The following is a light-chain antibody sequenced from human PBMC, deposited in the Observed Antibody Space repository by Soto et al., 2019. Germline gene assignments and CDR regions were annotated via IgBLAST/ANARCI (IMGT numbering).Light chain of an antibody. CDR2: GAS. CDR3: QQYGSSPRT. J-gene: IGKJ4*01. V-gene: IGKV3-20*01. Sequence: EIVLTQSPGTLSLSPGERATLSCRASQSVSIYLAWYQQKPGQAPRLLISGASSRATGIPDRFSGSGSGTDFTLTIRRLEPEDSAVYYCQQYGSSPRTFGGGTKVEIK. CDR1: QSVSIY.